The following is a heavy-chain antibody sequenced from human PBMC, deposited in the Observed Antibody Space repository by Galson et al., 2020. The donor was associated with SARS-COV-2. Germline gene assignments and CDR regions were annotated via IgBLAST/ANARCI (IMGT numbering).Heavy chain of an antibody. CDR2: IISSSSYI. Sequence: GGSLRLSCAASGFTFSTYSMNWVRQAPGNGLEWVSSIISSSSYIYYADSVKGRFTISRDNAKNSLYLQMNSLRAEDTAVYYCAREHPSSLTIFGVVTLPGAFDIWGQGTMVTVSS. CDR1: GFTFSTYS. CDR3: AREHPSSLTIFGVVTLPGAFDI. J-gene: IGHJ3*02. V-gene: IGHV3-21*01. D-gene: IGHD3-3*01.